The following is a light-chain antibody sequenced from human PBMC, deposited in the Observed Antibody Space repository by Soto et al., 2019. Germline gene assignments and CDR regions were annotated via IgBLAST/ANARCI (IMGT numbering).Light chain of an antibody. J-gene: IGKJ2*01. CDR3: QQYNNWPKT. CDR2: GAS. V-gene: IGKV3-15*01. CDR1: QSVSSN. Sequence: EIVMTQSPATLSVSPGERATLSCRASQSVSSNLAWYQQKPGQAPRLLIYGASIRATGIPGRFSGSGSGTELTLTISSLQSEDFAVYYCQQYNNWPKTFGQGTKLEIK.